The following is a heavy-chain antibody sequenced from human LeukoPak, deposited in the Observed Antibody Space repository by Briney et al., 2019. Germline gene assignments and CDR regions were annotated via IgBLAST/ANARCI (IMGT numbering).Heavy chain of an antibody. CDR1: GGSISSGGYY. D-gene: IGHD6-19*01. Sequence: PSQTLSLTCTVSGGSISSGGYYWSWIRQPAGQGLEWIGRISPSGDPNYNPSLKSRVAMSVDTSKNQFSLTLTSLTAADTAIYYCARLRRDGSDWYADDYWGQGTLATVSS. CDR3: ARLRRDGSDWYADDY. CDR2: ISPSGDP. V-gene: IGHV4-61*02. J-gene: IGHJ4*02.